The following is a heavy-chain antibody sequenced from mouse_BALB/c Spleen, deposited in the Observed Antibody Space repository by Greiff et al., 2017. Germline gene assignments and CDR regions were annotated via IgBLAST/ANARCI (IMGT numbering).Heavy chain of an antibody. CDR2: ISSGSSTI. V-gene: IGHV5-17*02. CDR1: GFTFSSFG. Sequence: EVKLVESGGGLVQPGGSRKLSCAASGFTFSSFGMHWVRQAPEKGLEWVAYISSGSSTIYYADTVKGRFTISRDNPKNTLFLQMTSLRSEDTAMYDCARKYGNYKYYFDDWGQGTTLTVSS. CDR3: ARKYGNYKYYFDD. D-gene: IGHD2-10*02. J-gene: IGHJ2*01.